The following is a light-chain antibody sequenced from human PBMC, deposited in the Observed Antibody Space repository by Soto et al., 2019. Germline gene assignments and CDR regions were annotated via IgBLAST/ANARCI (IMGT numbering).Light chain of an antibody. Sequence: QSALTQPASVSGSPGQSITISCTGTSSDVGSYNLVSWYQQHPGKAPKVMIYEGSQRPSGVSNRFSGSKSGNTASLTISGLQAEDEADYFCCSYAGSSTWVFGGGTKLTV. CDR1: SSDVGSYNL. CDR3: CSYAGSSTWV. CDR2: EGS. V-gene: IGLV2-23*01. J-gene: IGLJ3*02.